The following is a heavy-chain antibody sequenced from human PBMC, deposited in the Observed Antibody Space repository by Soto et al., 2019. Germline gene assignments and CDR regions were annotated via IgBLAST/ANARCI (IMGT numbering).Heavy chain of an antibody. Sequence: VGSLRLSCAASGFTFSSYWMSWVRQAPGKGLEWVANIKQDGSEKYYVDSVKGRFTISRDNAKNSLYLQMNSLRAEDTAVYYCARDGQLVINYFDYWGQGTLVTVSS. V-gene: IGHV3-7*01. D-gene: IGHD6-13*01. CDR1: GFTFSSYW. CDR3: ARDGQLVINYFDY. CDR2: IKQDGSEK. J-gene: IGHJ4*02.